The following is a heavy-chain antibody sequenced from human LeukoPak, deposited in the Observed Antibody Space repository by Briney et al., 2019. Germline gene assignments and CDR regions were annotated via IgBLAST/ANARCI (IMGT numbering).Heavy chain of an antibody. CDR2: IYYSGST. D-gene: IGHD3-9*01. Sequence: PSETLSLTCAVSGGSMRDYYWSWIRQPPGKGLEWIGNIYYSGSTNYNPSLKSRVTISVDTSKNQFSLKVRSVTAADTAVYYCARGFGYYDVLPAFWGQGTLVTVSS. J-gene: IGHJ4*02. CDR1: GGSMRDYY. V-gene: IGHV4-59*01. CDR3: ARGFGYYDVLPAF.